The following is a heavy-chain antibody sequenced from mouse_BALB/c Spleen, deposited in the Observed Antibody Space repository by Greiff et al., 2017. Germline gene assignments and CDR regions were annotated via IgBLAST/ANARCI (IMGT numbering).Heavy chain of an antibody. J-gene: IGHJ3*01. Sequence: EVQLQQSGPELMKPGASVKISCKASGYSFTSYYMHWVKQSHGKSLEWIGYIDPFNGGTSYNQKFKGKATLTVDKSSSTAYMHLSSLTSEDSAVYYCARNYDYPWFAYWGQGTLVTVSA. CDR1: GYSFTSYY. D-gene: IGHD2-4*01. CDR3: ARNYDYPWFAY. V-gene: IGHV1S135*01. CDR2: IDPFNGGT.